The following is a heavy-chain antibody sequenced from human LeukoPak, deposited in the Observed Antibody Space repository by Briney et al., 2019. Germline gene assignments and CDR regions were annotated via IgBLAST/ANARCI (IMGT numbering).Heavy chain of an antibody. Sequence: SETLSLTCTVSGGSISSYYWSWIRQPPGKGLEWIGYIYYSGSTNYNPSLKSRVTISVDTSKNQFSLKLSSVTAADTAVYYCAREVWFGEFIDYWGQGTLVTVSS. CDR1: GGSISSYY. V-gene: IGHV4-59*12. D-gene: IGHD3-10*01. CDR2: IYYSGST. J-gene: IGHJ4*02. CDR3: AREVWFGEFIDY.